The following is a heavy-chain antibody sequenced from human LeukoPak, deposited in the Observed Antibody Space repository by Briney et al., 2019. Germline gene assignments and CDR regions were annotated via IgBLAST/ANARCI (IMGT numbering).Heavy chain of an antibody. Sequence: ASVKVSCKASGYTFTSYGISWVRQAPGQGLEWMGWISAYNGNTNYAQKLQGRVTMTTDTSTSTAYMELRSLRSDDTAVYYCARDHGGCSSTSCYYYYYYYMGVWGKGTTVTVSS. CDR3: ARDHGGCSSTSCYYYYYYYMGV. CDR2: ISAYNGNT. D-gene: IGHD2-2*01. V-gene: IGHV1-18*01. J-gene: IGHJ6*03. CDR1: GYTFTSYG.